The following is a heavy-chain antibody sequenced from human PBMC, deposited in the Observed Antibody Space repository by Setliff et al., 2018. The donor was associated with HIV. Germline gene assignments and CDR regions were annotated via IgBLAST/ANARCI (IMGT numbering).Heavy chain of an antibody. Sequence: GPVKVSCKASGYTFTDYGISWVRQAPGQGLEWMGWISAYNGNTKYAQKFQGRVTMTTHTSTNTAYMELRSLRSDDTAVYYCGRSETRDSRGLYYWGQGTLVTVSS. V-gene: IGHV1-18*01. J-gene: IGHJ4*02. CDR3: GRSETRDSRGLYY. D-gene: IGHD3-22*01. CDR1: GYTFTDYG. CDR2: ISAYNGNT.